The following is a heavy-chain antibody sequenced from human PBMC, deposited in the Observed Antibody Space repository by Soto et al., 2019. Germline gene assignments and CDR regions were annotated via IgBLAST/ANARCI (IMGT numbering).Heavy chain of an antibody. V-gene: IGHV4-59*04. Sequence: PSETLSLTCTVSGGSISSYYWSWIRQPPGKGLEWIGIIYYSGSTYYNPFLKSRVTISVDTSKNQFSLKLSSVTAADTAVYYCACIFSGGYGYGFYYYGMDVWGQGTTVTVSS. CDR1: GGSISSYY. CDR3: ACIFSGGYGYGFYYYGMDV. D-gene: IGHD5-18*01. J-gene: IGHJ6*02. CDR2: IYYSGST.